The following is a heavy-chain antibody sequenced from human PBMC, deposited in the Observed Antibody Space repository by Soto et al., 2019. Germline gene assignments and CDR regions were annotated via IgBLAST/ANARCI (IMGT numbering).Heavy chain of an antibody. CDR2: IIPIFGTA. Sequence: SVKVSCKASGGTFSSYAISWVRQAPGQGLEWMGGIIPIFGTANYAQKFQGRVTITADKPTSTAYMELSSLRSEDTAVYYCASLPDDSSGNDAFDIWGQGTMVTVSS. J-gene: IGHJ3*02. CDR3: ASLPDDSSGNDAFDI. D-gene: IGHD3-22*01. V-gene: IGHV1-69*06. CDR1: GGTFSSYA.